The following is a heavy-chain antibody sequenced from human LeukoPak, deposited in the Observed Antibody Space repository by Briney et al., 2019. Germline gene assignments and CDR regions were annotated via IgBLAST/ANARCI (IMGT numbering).Heavy chain of an antibody. J-gene: IGHJ4*02. D-gene: IGHD3-22*01. CDR1: GGSISSYY. V-gene: IGHV4-59*01. CDR2: IYYSGSA. Sequence: SETLSLTCTVSGGSISSYYWSWIRQPPGKGLEWIGYIYYSGSANYNPSLKSRVTISVDTSKNQFSLKLSSVTAADTAVYYCARFRGLNYYDSSGYYYLDYWGQGTLVTVSP. CDR3: ARFRGLNYYDSSGYYYLDY.